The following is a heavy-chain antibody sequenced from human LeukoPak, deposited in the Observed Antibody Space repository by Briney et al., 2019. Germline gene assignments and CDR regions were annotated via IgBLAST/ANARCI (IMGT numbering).Heavy chain of an antibody. CDR1: GGSISSYY. CDR3: ARFDDSSGYSTFDY. D-gene: IGHD3-22*01. Sequence: SETLSLTCTVSGGSISSYYWSWIRQPAGKGLEWIGRIYTSGSTNYNPSLKSRVTMSVDTSKNQFSLKLSSVTAADTAVYYCARFDDSSGYSTFDYWGQGTLVTVSS. J-gene: IGHJ4*02. V-gene: IGHV4-4*07. CDR2: IYTSGST.